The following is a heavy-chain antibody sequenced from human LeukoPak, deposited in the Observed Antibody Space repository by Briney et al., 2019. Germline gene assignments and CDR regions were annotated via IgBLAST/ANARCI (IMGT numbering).Heavy chain of an antibody. CDR2: ISYDGSNK. D-gene: IGHD4-17*01. J-gene: IGHJ4*02. CDR3: AKAMTTVTTPSTADGY. CDR1: GFTFSSYG. Sequence: PGRSLRLSCAASGFTFSSYGMHWVRQAPGKGLEWVAVISYDGSNKYYADSVKGRFTISRDNSKNTLYLQMNSLRAEDTAVYYCAKAMTTVTTPSTADGYWGQGTLVTASS. V-gene: IGHV3-30*18.